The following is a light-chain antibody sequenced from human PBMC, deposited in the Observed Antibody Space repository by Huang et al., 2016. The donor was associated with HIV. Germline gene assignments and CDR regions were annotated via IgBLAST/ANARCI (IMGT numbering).Light chain of an antibody. CDR3: QQFDNLPLV. Sequence: DIQMTQSPPSLSASVGDTVTITCQASRDIASNLNWYQQKPGEATKVLIYEASNLEAGVPSRFSGRGSGTHFTFTISRLQPEDGATYYCQQFDNLPLVFGGGTKVEI. V-gene: IGKV1-33*01. CDR2: EAS. J-gene: IGKJ4*01. CDR1: RDIASN.